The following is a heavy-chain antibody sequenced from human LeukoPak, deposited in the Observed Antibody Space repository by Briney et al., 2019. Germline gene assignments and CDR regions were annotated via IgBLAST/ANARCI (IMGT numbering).Heavy chain of an antibody. D-gene: IGHD1-26*01. CDR1: GFTFSSYS. Sequence: PGGSLRLSCAASGFTFSSYSMNWVRQAPGKGLEWVSSISSSSSYIYYADSVKGRFTISRDNAENSLYLQMNSLRAEDTAVYYCQVVGATHEYYFDYWGQGTLVTVSS. CDR3: QVVGATHEYYFDY. V-gene: IGHV3-21*01. CDR2: ISSSSSYI. J-gene: IGHJ4*02.